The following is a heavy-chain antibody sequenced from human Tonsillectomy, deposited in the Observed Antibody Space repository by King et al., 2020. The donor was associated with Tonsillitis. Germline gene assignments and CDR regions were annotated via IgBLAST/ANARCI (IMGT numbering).Heavy chain of an antibody. CDR2: INPNSGGT. D-gene: IGHD3-22*01. V-gene: IGHV1-2*02. CDR1: GYTFTGYY. J-gene: IGHJ5*02. CDR3: ARPRNSGHFWFYH. Sequence: QLVQSGAEVKKPGASVKVSCKASGYTFTGYYIHWVRQAPGQGLEWMGWINPNSGGTKYAQKFQDRVTMTRDTSISTAYMELSRRRSDDTAVYYCARPRNSGHFWFYHWGQGTLVTVSS.